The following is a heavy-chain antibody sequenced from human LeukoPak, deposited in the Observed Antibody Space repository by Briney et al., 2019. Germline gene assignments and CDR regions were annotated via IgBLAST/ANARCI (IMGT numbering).Heavy chain of an antibody. CDR2: INHSGST. J-gene: IGHJ4*02. CDR3: ARDPGYSSDY. CDR1: GGSFSGDY. V-gene: IGHV4-34*01. Sequence: SETLSLTCAVYGGSFSGDYWSWIRQPPGKGLEWIGEINHSGSTNYNPSLKSRVTISVDTSKNQFSLKLSSVTAADTAVYYCARDPGYSSDYWGQGTLVTVSS. D-gene: IGHD5-18*01.